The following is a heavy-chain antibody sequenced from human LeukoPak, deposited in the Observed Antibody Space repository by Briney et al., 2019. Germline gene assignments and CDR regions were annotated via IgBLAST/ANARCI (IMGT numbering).Heavy chain of an antibody. D-gene: IGHD3-22*01. CDR2: ISGRGDSP. CDR1: GYTLNSYR. Sequence: GGSLTLSCAGSGYTLNSYRMIWARQAPGKGLEWVAAISGRGDSPHYADSVKGRFTISSDSSKNTLYLQMNSLSAEDTAVYYCAKAPLNYDDSSGETGFDYWGQGTLVTVSS. V-gene: IGHV3-23*01. CDR3: AKAPLNYDDSSGETGFDY. J-gene: IGHJ4*02.